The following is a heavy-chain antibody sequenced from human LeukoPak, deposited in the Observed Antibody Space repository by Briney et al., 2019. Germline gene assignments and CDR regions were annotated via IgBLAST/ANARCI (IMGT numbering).Heavy chain of an antibody. Sequence: SVKVSCKASGGTFSSYAISWVRQAPGQGLEWMGRIIPILGIANYAQKFQGRVTITADKSTSTAYMELSSLRSEDTAVYYCARDQRCSSTSCYASWFDPWGQGTLVTVSS. CDR1: GGTFSSYA. D-gene: IGHD2-2*01. J-gene: IGHJ5*02. CDR2: IIPILGIA. V-gene: IGHV1-69*04. CDR3: ARDQRCSSTSCYASWFDP.